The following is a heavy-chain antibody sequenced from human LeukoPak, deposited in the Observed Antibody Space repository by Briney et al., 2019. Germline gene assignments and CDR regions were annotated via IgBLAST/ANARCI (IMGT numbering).Heavy chain of an antibody. CDR3: AKLRGYSYGYIDY. CDR1: GFTFSSYA. D-gene: IGHD5-18*01. CDR2: ISGSGGST. V-gene: IGHV3-23*01. Sequence: PGGSLRLSCAASGFTFSSYAMSWVRQAPGKGLEWASAISGSGGSTYYADSVKGRFTISRDNSKNTLYLQMNSLRAEDTAVYYCAKLRGYSYGYIDYWGQGTLVTVSS. J-gene: IGHJ4*02.